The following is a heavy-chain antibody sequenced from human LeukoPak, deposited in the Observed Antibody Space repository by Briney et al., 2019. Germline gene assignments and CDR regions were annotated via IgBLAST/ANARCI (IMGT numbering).Heavy chain of an antibody. CDR1: GFTFNSYA. CDR2: ISGSGGST. CDR3: ARDLVRDYTGGVDY. V-gene: IGHV3-23*01. J-gene: IGHJ4*02. Sequence: GGSLRLSCAASGFTFNSYAMSWVRQAPGKGLEWVSSISGSGGSTYYADSVKGRFTISRDNSKNTLYLQMNSLRAEDTAVYYCARDLVRDYTGGVDYWGQGTLVTVSS. D-gene: IGHD4-11*01.